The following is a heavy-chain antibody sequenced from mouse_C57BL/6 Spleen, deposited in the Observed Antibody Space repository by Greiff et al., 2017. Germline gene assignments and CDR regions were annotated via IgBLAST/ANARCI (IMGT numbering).Heavy chain of an antibody. CDR1: GYTFTDYY. D-gene: IGHD2-2*01. J-gene: IGHJ4*01. Sequence: QVQLQQSGAELVRPGASVKLSCKASGYTFTDYYINWVKQRPGQGLEWIARIYPGSGNTYYNEKFKGKATLTAEKSSSTAYMQLSSLTSEDSAVYFCARKLGGPYGYDGAMDYWGQGTSVTVSS. V-gene: IGHV1-76*01. CDR2: IYPGSGNT. CDR3: ARKLGGPYGYDGAMDY.